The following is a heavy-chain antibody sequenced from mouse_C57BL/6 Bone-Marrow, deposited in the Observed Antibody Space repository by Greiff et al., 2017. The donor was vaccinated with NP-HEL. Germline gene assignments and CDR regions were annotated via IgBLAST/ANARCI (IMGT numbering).Heavy chain of an antibody. CDR3: ARYGSSSLWFAY. D-gene: IGHD1-1*01. J-gene: IGHJ3*01. CDR2: IFPGSGST. V-gene: IGHV1-75*01. CDR1: GYTFTDYY. Sequence: VKLMESGPELVKPGASVKISCKASGYTFTDYYINWVKQRPGQGLEWIGWIFPGSGSTYYNEKFKGKATLTVDKSSSTAYMLLSSLTSEDSAVYFCARYGSSSLWFAYWGQGTLVTVSA.